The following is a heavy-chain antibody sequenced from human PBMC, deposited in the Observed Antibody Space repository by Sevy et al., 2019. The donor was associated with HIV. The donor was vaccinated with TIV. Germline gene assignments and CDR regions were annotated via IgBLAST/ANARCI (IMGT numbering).Heavy chain of an antibody. J-gene: IGHJ3*02. V-gene: IGHV6-1*01. D-gene: IGHD1-20*01. Sequence: KQSQTLSLTCAISGDSVSGHSAAWNWIRQSPSRGLEWLGRTYYRSKWYTDFAVSVKSRITINPDTSKNQFSLHLNSVPPEDTAMYYCARGGSAVTGTTFVLAFDIWGQGTMVTVSS. CDR1: GDSVSGHSAA. CDR2: TYYRSKWYT. CDR3: ARGGSAVTGTTFVLAFDI.